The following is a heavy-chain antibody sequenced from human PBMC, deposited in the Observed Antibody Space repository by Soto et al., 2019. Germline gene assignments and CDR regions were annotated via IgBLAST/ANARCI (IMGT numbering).Heavy chain of an antibody. CDR3: ARRSRCWYFDY. CDR1: GFTFSSYA. V-gene: IGHV3-23*01. CDR2: ISGSGGST. Sequence: EVQLLESGGGLVQPGGSLRLSCAASGFTFSSYAMNWVRQAPGKGLEWVSVISGSGGSTYYADSVKGRFTISRDNSKNTLELQMNSLRAEDTSVYYCARRSRCWYFDYWGQGTLVTVSS. J-gene: IGHJ4*02. D-gene: IGHD6-19*01.